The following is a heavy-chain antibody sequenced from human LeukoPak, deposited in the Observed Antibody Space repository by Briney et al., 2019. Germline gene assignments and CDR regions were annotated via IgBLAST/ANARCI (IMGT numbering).Heavy chain of an antibody. CDR2: ISYDGSNK. J-gene: IGHJ4*02. V-gene: IGHV3-30*03. CDR3: ARGYSGYDSFDY. Sequence: GGSLRLSCAASGSTFSSYGMHWVRQAPGKGLEWVAVISYDGSNKYYADSVKGRFTISRDNSKNTLYLQMNSLRAEDTAVYYCARGYSGYDSFDYWGQGTLVTVSS. CDR1: GSTFSSYG. D-gene: IGHD5-12*01.